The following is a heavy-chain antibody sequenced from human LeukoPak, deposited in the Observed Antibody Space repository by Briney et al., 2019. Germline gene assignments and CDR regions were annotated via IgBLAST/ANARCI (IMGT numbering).Heavy chain of an antibody. CDR3: AKDYSDSSGYFRVPHVFDF. V-gene: IGHV3-30*04. CDR2: ISSDGNGK. CDR1: GFTFSDYT. D-gene: IGHD3-22*01. Sequence: GGSLRLSCAASGFTFSDYTMHWVRQAPGKGLDWVAVISSDGNGKYYADSVKGRFTISRDNSKNTLYLQMNSLRAEDTAVYYCAKDYSDSSGYFRVPHVFDFWGQGTLVTVSS. J-gene: IGHJ4*02.